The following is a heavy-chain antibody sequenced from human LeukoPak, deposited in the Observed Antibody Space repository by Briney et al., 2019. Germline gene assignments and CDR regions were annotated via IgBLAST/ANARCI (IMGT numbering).Heavy chain of an antibody. CDR2: ICGSDGSR. D-gene: IGHD2-2*01. Sequence: GGSLRLSCAASGFTFSAYAMSWVRQAPGKGLEWVSAICGSDGSRYYADSVKGRFTISRDNSKNTMYLKMNSLRGEDTAVYYCANGGSSSCYSSSGYWGQGTLVTVSS. CDR1: GFTFSAYA. V-gene: IGHV3-23*01. J-gene: IGHJ4*02. CDR3: ANGGSSSCYSSSGY.